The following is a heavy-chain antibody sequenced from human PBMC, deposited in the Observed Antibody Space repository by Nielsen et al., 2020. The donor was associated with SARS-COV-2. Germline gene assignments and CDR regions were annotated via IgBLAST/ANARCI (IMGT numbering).Heavy chain of an antibody. Sequence: GESLKISCAGSGFSFSTYAMNWVRQAPGKGLEWVAAISYDRSNIYYADSVRGRFTISRDSSRNTLNLHMNSLRAEDTALYYCAKAGVMITFGGDVDYFESWGQGTLVTVSS. CDR2: ISYDRSNI. CDR1: GFSFSTYA. D-gene: IGHD3-16*01. J-gene: IGHJ4*02. CDR3: AKAGVMITFGGDVDYFES. V-gene: IGHV3-30*18.